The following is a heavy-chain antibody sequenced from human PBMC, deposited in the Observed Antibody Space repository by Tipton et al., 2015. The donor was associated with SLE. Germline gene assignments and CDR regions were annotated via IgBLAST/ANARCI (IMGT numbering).Heavy chain of an antibody. D-gene: IGHD3-3*01. V-gene: IGHV4-59*01. CDR2: MYYNGNT. Sequence: TLSLTCTVSGGSISSDYWTWIRQPPGKGLEWIGYMYYNGNTNYNPSLKSRVTISVDTSKNQFSLKLSSVTTADTAVYYCARVSGRADLPRTDDWYFDLWGRGTLVTVSS. CDR3: ARVSGRADLPRTDDWYFDL. J-gene: IGHJ2*01. CDR1: GGSISSDY.